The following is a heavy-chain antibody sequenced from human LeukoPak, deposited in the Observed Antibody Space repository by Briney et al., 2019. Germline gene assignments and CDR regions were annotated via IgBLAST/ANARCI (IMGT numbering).Heavy chain of an antibody. D-gene: IGHD6-13*01. CDR2: IRFDGSNK. J-gene: IGHJ4*02. CDR1: GLTFRTYA. Sequence: GGSLRLSCAASGLTFRTYAMSWVRQAPGKGLEWVAFIRFDGSNKYYADSVKGRFTISRDNSKNTLYLQMNSLRPEDTAVYYCAKDYGWQQLIIGDSWGQGTLVTVSS. V-gene: IGHV3-30*02. CDR3: AKDYGWQQLIIGDS.